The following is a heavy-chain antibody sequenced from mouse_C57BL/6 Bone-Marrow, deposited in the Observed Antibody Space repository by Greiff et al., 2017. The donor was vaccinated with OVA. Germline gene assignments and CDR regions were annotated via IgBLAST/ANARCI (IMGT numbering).Heavy chain of an antibody. CDR3: TLNWDSWFAY. CDR2: IDPENGDT. CDR1: GFNIKDDY. V-gene: IGHV14-4*01. J-gene: IGHJ3*01. Sequence: VQLKESGAELVRPGASVKLSCTASGFNIKDDYMHWVKQRPEQGLEWIGWIDPENGDTEYASKFQGKATITADTSSNTAYLQLSSLTSEDTAVYYCTLNWDSWFAYWGQGTLVTVSA. D-gene: IGHD4-1*01.